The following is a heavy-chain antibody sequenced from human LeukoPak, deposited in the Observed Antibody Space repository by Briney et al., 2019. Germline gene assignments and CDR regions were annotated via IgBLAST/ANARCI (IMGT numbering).Heavy chain of an antibody. Sequence: GGSLRLSCAASGFTFSSYGMHWVRQAPGKGLEWVAVISYDGSNKYYADSVKGRFTISRDNSKNTLYLQMNSLRAEDTAVYYCAKDRNHPGGDYAKYYFDYWGQGTQVTVSS. CDR3: AKDRNHPGGDYAKYYFDY. V-gene: IGHV3-30*18. D-gene: IGHD4-17*01. J-gene: IGHJ4*02. CDR2: ISYDGSNK. CDR1: GFTFSSYG.